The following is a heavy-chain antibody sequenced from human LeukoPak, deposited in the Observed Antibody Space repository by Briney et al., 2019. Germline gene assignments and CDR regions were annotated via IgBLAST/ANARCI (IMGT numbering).Heavy chain of an antibody. D-gene: IGHD3-22*01. V-gene: IGHV6-1*01. CDR2: TYYRSKWYN. CDR3: LSGLTGLGGYNDAFDV. Sequence: SQTLSLTCVIFGVSVSSNSAASNWIRQSPSRGLEWLGKTYYRSKWYNDYAVSLKSRITINPDTSKNQFSLQLNSVTPETTAVSCCLSGLTGLGGYNDAFDVWGQGTMVTVSS. J-gene: IGHJ3*01. CDR1: GVSVSSNSAA.